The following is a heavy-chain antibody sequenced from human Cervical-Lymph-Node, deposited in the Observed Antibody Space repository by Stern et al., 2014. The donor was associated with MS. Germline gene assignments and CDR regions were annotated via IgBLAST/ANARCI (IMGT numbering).Heavy chain of an antibody. CDR1: GFTFSGSP. D-gene: IGHD6-19*01. Sequence: VQLVQSGGGLVQPGGSLKLSCAASGFTFSGSPMHWVRHPSGQGLEWVGRIRSKANSYATAYAASVKGRFTISRDDSRNTAYLQMNSLKTEDTAVYYCARSTSGWYDYWGQGTLVTVSS. CDR2: IRSKANSYAT. CDR3: ARSTSGWYDY. J-gene: IGHJ4*02. V-gene: IGHV3-73*01.